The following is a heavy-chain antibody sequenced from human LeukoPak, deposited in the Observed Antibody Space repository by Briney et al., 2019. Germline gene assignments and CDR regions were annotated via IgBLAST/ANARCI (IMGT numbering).Heavy chain of an antibody. CDR2: IYRGGGT. V-gene: IGHV3-53*01. CDR1: GVSVSDNY. Sequence: SGGSLSLSCAASGVSVSDNYFSWVRQAPGKGLEWVSVIYRGGGTHYANSVKGRLTISADNSKNTMYLQMDNLRAEDTAVYYCAWPSSSSGYSFDHWGQGILVTVSS. J-gene: IGHJ4*02. D-gene: IGHD3-22*01. CDR3: AWPSSSSGYSFDH.